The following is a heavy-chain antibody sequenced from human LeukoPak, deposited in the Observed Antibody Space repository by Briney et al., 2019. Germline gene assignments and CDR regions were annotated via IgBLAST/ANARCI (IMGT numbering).Heavy chain of an antibody. CDR1: GGSISSNNW. Sequence: PSGTLFLTCAVSGGSISSNNWWSWVRQPPGRGLEWIADIYHTGSTNYSPSLKSRVTISVDKSKNQFFLKLNSVTAADTAVYYCGRLMAGLDWGQGTLVTVSS. V-gene: IGHV4-4*02. J-gene: IGHJ4*02. CDR3: GRLMAGLD. D-gene: IGHD6-19*01. CDR2: IYHTGST.